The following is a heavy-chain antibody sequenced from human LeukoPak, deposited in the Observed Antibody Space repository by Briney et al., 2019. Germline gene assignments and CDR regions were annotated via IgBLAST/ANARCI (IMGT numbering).Heavy chain of an antibody. CDR1: GGSISSYY. CDR2: IYTSGST. D-gene: IGHD6-19*01. J-gene: IGHJ6*03. V-gene: IGHV4-4*07. Sequence: SETLSLTCTVSGGSISSYYWSWIRQPAGKGLEWIGRIYTSGSTNYNPSLRSRVTMSIDTSKSQFSLKLSSVTAADTAVYYCARDRGGVAVAASCYYYYYMDVWAKGPRSPSP. CDR3: ARDRGGVAVAASCYYYYYMDV.